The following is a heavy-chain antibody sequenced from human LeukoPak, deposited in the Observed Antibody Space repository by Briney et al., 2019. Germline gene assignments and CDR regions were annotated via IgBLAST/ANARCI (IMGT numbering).Heavy chain of an antibody. J-gene: IGHJ4*02. CDR2: INWNGGST. Sequence: GGSLRLSCAASGFTFYDYGMSWVRHAPGKGLEWGSGINWNGGSTGYADSVKGRFTISRDNAKNSLYLQMNSLRAEDTALYHCARDLDDSSQEHRGYFDYWGQGTLVTVSS. CDR3: ARDLDDSSQEHRGYFDY. D-gene: IGHD3-22*01. CDR1: GFTFYDYG. V-gene: IGHV3-20*01.